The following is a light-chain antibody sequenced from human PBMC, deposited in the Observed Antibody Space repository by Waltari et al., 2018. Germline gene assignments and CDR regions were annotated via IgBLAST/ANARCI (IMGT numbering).Light chain of an antibody. V-gene: IGKV3-20*01. Sequence: EIVLTQSPGTLSLSPGERATLSCRASQSVSKYLAWYQQKPGQAPRLLIYHASTRATGIPDRFGGSGFGTYFSLTISRLGPEDSAVYYCQKYETLPATFGQGTKVEIK. J-gene: IGKJ1*01. CDR1: QSVSKY. CDR2: HAS. CDR3: QKYETLPAT.